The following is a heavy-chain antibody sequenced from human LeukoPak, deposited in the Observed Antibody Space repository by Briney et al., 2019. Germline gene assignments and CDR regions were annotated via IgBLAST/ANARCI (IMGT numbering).Heavy chain of an antibody. Sequence: GGSLRLSCAASGFTFSSYTMSWVRQAPGKGLEWVSTITTSDGNTYYADSVKGRFTVSRDNSKNTLFLQMNSLRAEDTAVYYCAKDQRGGLQFVLHYWGQGTLVTVSS. CDR1: GFTFSSYT. V-gene: IGHV3-23*01. CDR2: ITTSDGNT. J-gene: IGHJ4*02. CDR3: AKDQRGGLQFVLHY. D-gene: IGHD5-24*01.